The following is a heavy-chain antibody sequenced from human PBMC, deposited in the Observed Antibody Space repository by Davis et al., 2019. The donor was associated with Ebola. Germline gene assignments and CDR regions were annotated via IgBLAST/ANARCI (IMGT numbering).Heavy chain of an antibody. CDR3: AKDRVTIFGVVIISGMDV. J-gene: IGHJ6*02. V-gene: IGHV3-23*01. CDR2: ISDSGSST. Sequence: GESLKISCAASGFPFSSYALSWVRQPPGKGLDWVSSISDSGSSTYYADSVKGRFTISRDNSKNTLFLQMNSLRAEDTAVYYCAKDRVTIFGVVIISGMDVWGQGTTVTVSS. CDR1: GFPFSSYA. D-gene: IGHD3-3*01.